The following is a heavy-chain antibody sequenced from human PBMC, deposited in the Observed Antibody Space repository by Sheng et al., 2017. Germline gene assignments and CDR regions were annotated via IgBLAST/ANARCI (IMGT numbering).Heavy chain of an antibody. Sequence: QVQLQESGPGLVKPSETLSLTCAVSGYSISSGYYWGWIRQPPGKGLEWIGSIYHSGSTYYNPSLKSRVTISVDTSKNQFSLKLSSVTAADTAVYYCAGATAFRYYYGMDVWGQGDHGHRLL. J-gene: IGHJ6*02. CDR2: IYHSGST. CDR3: AGATAFRYYYGMDV. D-gene: IGHD4-17*01. CDR1: GYSISSGYY. V-gene: IGHV4-38-2*01.